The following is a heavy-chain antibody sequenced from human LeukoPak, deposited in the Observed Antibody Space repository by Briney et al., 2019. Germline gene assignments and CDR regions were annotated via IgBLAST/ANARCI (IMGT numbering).Heavy chain of an antibody. CDR1: GDSISSGGYY. D-gene: IGHD2/OR15-2a*01. J-gene: IGHJ4*02. Sequence: SETLSLTCTVSGDSISSGGYYWSWIRQHPGRGLEWIGYIYYSGSAYYNPSLKSRVTISVDTSKNQFSLKLSSVTAADTAVYYCASRVIVKGELDYWGQGTLVTVSS. CDR3: ASRVIVKGELDY. V-gene: IGHV4-31*03. CDR2: IYYSGSA.